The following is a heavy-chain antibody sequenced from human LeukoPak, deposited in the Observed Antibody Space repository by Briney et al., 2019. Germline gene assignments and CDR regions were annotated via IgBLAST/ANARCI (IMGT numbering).Heavy chain of an antibody. D-gene: IGHD2-8*01. V-gene: IGHV4-59*01. Sequence: PSETLSLTXTVSGGSISSYYWSWIRQPPAKGLEWVGYIYYSGSTNYNPPLKSRVTISVATSTSQFSLKLSSVTAADTAVYYCARRGTIVYAPDYYFDYWGQGTLVTVSS. CDR1: GGSISSYY. CDR2: IYYSGST. CDR3: ARRGTIVYAPDYYFDY. J-gene: IGHJ4*02.